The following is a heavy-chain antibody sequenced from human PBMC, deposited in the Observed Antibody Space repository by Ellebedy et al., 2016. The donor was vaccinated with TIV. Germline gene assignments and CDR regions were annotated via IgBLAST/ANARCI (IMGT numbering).Heavy chain of an antibody. CDR2: INDIGTAT. CDR1: GFAFSRYW. J-gene: IGHJ4*02. Sequence: GESLKISCTASGFAFSRYWMHWVRQVPGKGLEWVGRINDIGTATRYADSVKGRFTISRDTSTSSLSLQMNSLRAGDTAIYYCAKFHGDYHPYYLDFWGQGTLVTVSS. CDR3: AKFHGDYHPYYLDF. D-gene: IGHD4-17*01. V-gene: IGHV3-74*01.